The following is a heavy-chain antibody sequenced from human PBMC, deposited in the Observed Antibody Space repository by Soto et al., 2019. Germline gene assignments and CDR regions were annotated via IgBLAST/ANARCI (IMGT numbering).Heavy chain of an antibody. D-gene: IGHD3-10*01. CDR2: ISYVGSNK. Sequence: QVQLVESGGGVVQPGRSLRLSCAASGFTFSSYAMHWVRQAPGKGLEWVAVISYVGSNKYYADSVKGRFTISRDNSKNALYLQMNSLRAEDTAVYYCARGGTMVRGVMYWGQGTLVTVSS. CDR1: GFTFSSYA. CDR3: ARGGTMVRGVMY. V-gene: IGHV3-30-3*01. J-gene: IGHJ4*02.